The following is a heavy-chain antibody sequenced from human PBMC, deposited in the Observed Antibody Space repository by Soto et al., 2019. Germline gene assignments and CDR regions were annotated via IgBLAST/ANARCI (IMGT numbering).Heavy chain of an antibody. V-gene: IGHV3-21*01. CDR3: ARDRSIFAGPACGFDY. CDR1: GFTFSSYS. J-gene: IGHJ4*02. Sequence: EVQLVESGGGLVKPGGSLRLSCAASGFTFSSYSMNWVRQAPGKGLEWVSSISSSSSYIYYADSVKGRFTISRDNAKNSRYLQMNSLRAEDTAVYYCARDRSIFAGPACGFDYWGQGTLVTVSS. D-gene: IGHD3-9*01. CDR2: ISSSSSYI.